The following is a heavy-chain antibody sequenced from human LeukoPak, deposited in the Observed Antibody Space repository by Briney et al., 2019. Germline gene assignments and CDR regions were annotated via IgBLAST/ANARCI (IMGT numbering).Heavy chain of an antibody. CDR3: ARAVHYYEDWGWDYYYGMDV. V-gene: IGHV1-46*01. J-gene: IGHJ6*02. CDR1: GYTFTSYY. D-gene: IGHD3-22*01. Sequence: GASVXXXXXXSGYTFTSYYXXXXRXAXGQXLXXXXXXXXXGGSTSYAQKFQGRVTMTRDTSTSTAYMELSSLRSEDTAVYYCARAVHYYEDWGWDYYYGMDVWGQGTTVTVSS. CDR2: XXXXGGST.